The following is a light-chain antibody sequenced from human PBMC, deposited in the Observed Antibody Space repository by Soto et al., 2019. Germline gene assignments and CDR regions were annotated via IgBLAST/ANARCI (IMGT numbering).Light chain of an antibody. CDR2: EVS. CDR1: SSDVGAYNY. CDR3: TSSAGNSSFFYV. J-gene: IGLJ1*01. V-gene: IGLV2-8*01. Sequence: QSALTQPPSASGSPGQSVTISCTGTSSDVGAYNYVSWYQQLPGKAPKLIIYEVSKRPSGVPDRFSGSKSGNTASLTVSGLQAEDLVFYYSTSSAGNSSFFYVFLPGTNVPVL.